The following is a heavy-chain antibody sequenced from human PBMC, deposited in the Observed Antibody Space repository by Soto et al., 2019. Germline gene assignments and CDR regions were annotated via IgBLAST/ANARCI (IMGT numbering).Heavy chain of an antibody. CDR3: ARDRDDFWSGMDAFDI. CDR2: ISSSSSTI. CDR1: GFTFSSYS. D-gene: IGHD3-3*01. Sequence: EVQLVASGGGLVQPGGSLRLSCAASGFTFSSYSMNWVRQAPGKGLEWVSYISSSSSTIYYADSVKGRFTISRDNAKNSLYLQMNSLRAEDTAVYYCARDRDDFWSGMDAFDIWGQGTMVTVSS. V-gene: IGHV3-48*01. J-gene: IGHJ3*02.